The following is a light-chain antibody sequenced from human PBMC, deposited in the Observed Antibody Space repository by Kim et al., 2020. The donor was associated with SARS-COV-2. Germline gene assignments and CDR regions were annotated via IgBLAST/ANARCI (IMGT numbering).Light chain of an antibody. V-gene: IGKV1-39*01. J-gene: IGKJ2*01. Sequence: SASVGDRVTMTCRASRSITTYLNWYQQKPGKAPKLLIYAASSLQSGVPSRFSGSGSGTDFTLTISSLQPEDFATYYCQQSYTTPYTFGPGTKLEI. CDR3: QQSYTTPYT. CDR2: AAS. CDR1: RSITTY.